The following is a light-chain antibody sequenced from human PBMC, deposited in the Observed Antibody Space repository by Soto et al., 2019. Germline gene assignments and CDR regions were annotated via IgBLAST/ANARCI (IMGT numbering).Light chain of an antibody. CDR2: AAS. CDR1: RSFASSY. J-gene: IGKJ5*01. CDR3: QHYVSPPIT. V-gene: IGKV3-20*01. Sequence: EIVLTQSPGTLSLSPGERATLSCRASRSFASSYLAWYQQRPGQAPRLLIYAASNRATGIPDRFSGSGSGTDFTLTISRLEPEDFAVYYCQHYVSPPITFGQGTRLEIK.